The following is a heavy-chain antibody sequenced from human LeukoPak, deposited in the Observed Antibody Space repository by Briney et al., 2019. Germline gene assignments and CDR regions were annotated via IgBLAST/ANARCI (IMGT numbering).Heavy chain of an antibody. CDR2: IYYSGST. J-gene: IGHJ4*02. D-gene: IGHD1-1*01. V-gene: IGHV4-59*01. Sequence: SETLSLTCTVSGGSISSSYWSWIRQPPGKGLEWIGYIYYSGSTNYNPSLKSRVTMSVDTSKNQLSLKLSSVTAADTAVYYCASVGYADYWGQGTLVTVSS. CDR1: GGSISSSY. CDR3: ASVGYADY.